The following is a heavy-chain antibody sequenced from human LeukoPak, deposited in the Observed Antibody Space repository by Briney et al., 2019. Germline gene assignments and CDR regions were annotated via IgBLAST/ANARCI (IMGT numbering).Heavy chain of an antibody. CDR1: GGTFSSYA. D-gene: IGHD3-22*01. CDR3: ARGEYDSSGYSPD. Sequence: PVKVSCKASGGTFSSYAISWVRQAPGQGLEWMGGIIPIFGTANYAQKFQGRVTITADESTSTAYMELSSLRSEDTAVYYCARGEYDSSGYSPDWGQGTLVTVSS. V-gene: IGHV1-69*13. CDR2: IIPIFGTA. J-gene: IGHJ4*02.